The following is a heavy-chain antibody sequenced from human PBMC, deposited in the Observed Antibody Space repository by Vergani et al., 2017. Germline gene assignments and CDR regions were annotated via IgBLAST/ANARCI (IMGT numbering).Heavy chain of an antibody. V-gene: IGHV4-61*10. CDR1: GGSVSSGSYY. Sequence: QVQLQESGPGLVKPSETLSLTCTVSGGSVSSGSYYWSWIRQPGGKGLEWIGYIYYSGSTNYNPSLKSRVTISVDTSKNQFSLKLSSVTAADTAVYYCARANFAGYYYYMDVWGKGTTVTVSS. D-gene: IGHD1-7*01. CDR2: IYYSGST. J-gene: IGHJ6*03. CDR3: ARANFAGYYYYMDV.